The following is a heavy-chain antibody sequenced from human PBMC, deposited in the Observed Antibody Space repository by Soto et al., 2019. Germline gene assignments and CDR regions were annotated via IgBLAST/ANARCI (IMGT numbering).Heavy chain of an antibody. CDR2: MNEDGGTT. CDR3: ASDLSGRADV. V-gene: IGHV3-74*01. J-gene: IGHJ6*02. D-gene: IGHD3-10*01. CDR1: GFTFSSYW. Sequence: GGSLRLSCASSGFTFSSYWMHWVRQAPGKGLVWVSRMNEDGGTTDYADSVKGRFTISRDNAKNTLYLQMNSLRVEDTAVYYCASDLSGRADVWGQGTTVTVSS.